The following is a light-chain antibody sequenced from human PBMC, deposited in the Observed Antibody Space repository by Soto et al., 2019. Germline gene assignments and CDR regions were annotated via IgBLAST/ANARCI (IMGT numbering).Light chain of an antibody. CDR3: QQSYSTHSLT. CDR1: QSISSY. J-gene: IGKJ4*01. CDR2: AAS. Sequence: DIQMTQSPSSLSASVGDRVTISCRASQSISSYLNWYQQKSGIAPQLLIYAASNLQSGVPSRFSGSGSGTDFTLTISSLQPEDFATYYCQQSYSTHSLTFGGGTKVEIK. V-gene: IGKV1-39*01.